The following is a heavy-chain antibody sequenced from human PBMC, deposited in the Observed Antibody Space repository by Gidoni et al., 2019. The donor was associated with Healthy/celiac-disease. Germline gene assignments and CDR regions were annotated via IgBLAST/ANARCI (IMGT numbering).Heavy chain of an antibody. D-gene: IGHD3-10*01. V-gene: IGHV3-48*01. CDR3: ARGDGRRGFNP. CDR1: GFTFSSYS. Sequence: EVQLVESGGGLVQPGGSLRLSCEASGFTFSSYSMNWVRQAPGKGLEWVSYISSSSSTIYYADSVKGRFTISRDNAKNSLYLQMNSLRAEDTAVYYCARGDGRRGFNPWGQGTLVTVSS. CDR2: ISSSSSTI. J-gene: IGHJ4*02.